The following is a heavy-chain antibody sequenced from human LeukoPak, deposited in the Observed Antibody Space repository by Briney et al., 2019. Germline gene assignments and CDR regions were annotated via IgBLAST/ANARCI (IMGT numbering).Heavy chain of an antibody. CDR2: ISWNSGSI. D-gene: IGHD3-3*01. J-gene: IGHJ4*02. CDR3: ARLREIPVFGVVTKSTSYFDY. V-gene: IGHV3-9*01. CDR1: GFTFDDYV. Sequence: GGSLRLSCAASGFTFDDYVMHWVRQAPGKGLEWVSGISWNSGSIGYADSVKGRFTISRDNAKNSLYLQMNSLRAEDTAVYYCARLREIPVFGVVTKSTSYFDYWGQGTLVTVSS.